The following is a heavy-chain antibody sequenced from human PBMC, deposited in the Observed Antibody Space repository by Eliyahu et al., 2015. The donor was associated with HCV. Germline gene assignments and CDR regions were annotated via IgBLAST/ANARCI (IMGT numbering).Heavy chain of an antibody. Sequence: EVQLLESGGGLVQPGGSLRLSCAASGFTFSSYAMXWVXXAPGKGLEWVSAISGSGGSTYYADSVKGRFTISRDNSKNTLYLQMNSLRAEDTAVYYCAKECSHHCRYSSSRRLAYYYGMDVWGQGTTVTVSS. CDR1: GFTFSSYA. CDR2: ISGSGGST. CDR3: AKECSHHCRYSSSRRLAYYYGMDV. V-gene: IGHV3-23*01. J-gene: IGHJ6*02. D-gene: IGHD6-6*01.